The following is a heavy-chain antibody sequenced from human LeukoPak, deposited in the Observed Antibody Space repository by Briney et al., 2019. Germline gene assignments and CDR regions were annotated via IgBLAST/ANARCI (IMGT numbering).Heavy chain of an antibody. CDR3: ARGPSGVNLVVVVAATYFDY. V-gene: IGHV4-34*01. D-gene: IGHD2-15*01. J-gene: IGHJ4*02. CDR1: GGSFSGYY. Sequence: SETLSLTCAVYGGSFSGYYWSWIRQPPGKGLEWIGEINHSGSTNYNPSLKSRVTISVDTSKNQFSLKLSSVTAADTAVYYCARGPSGVNLVVVVAATYFDYWGQGTLVTVSS. CDR2: INHSGST.